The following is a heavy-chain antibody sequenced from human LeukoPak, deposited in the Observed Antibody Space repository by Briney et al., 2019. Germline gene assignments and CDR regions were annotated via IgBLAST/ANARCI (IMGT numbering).Heavy chain of an antibody. Sequence: RGESLKISCKGSGYSFTSYWLGWVRQMPGKGLEWMGIIYPGDSDTRYSPSFQGQVTISADKSISTAYLQWSSLKASDTAMYYCARHGYYGSGSYARYYYYYMDVWGKGTTVTVSS. CDR2: IYPGDSDT. D-gene: IGHD3-10*01. CDR1: GYSFTSYW. CDR3: ARHGYYGSGSYARYYYYYMDV. J-gene: IGHJ6*03. V-gene: IGHV5-51*01.